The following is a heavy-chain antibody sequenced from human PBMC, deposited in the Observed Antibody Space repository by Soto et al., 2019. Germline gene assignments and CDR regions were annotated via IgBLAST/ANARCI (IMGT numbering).Heavy chain of an antibody. CDR3: AKDWGSSGWYNWFDP. CDR1: GCTFSTSG. D-gene: IGHD6-13*01. V-gene: IGHV3-30*18. Sequence: QVQLVESGGGVVQSGRSLRLSCAASGCTFSTSGMHWIRQAPGKGLEWVAMISRDGGATYYVDSVKGRFTISRDTDKNTLHLQMDSLRPEDTATYYCAKDWGSSGWYNWFDPWGQGTLVTVSS. CDR2: ISRDGGAT. J-gene: IGHJ5*02.